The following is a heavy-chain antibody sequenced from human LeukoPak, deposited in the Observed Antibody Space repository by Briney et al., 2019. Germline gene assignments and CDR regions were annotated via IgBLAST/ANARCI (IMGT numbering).Heavy chain of an antibody. CDR2: INHSGST. D-gene: IGHD3-3*01. CDR1: GGSFSGYY. J-gene: IGHJ6*03. Sequence: SETLSLTCAAYGGSFSGYYWSWIRQPPGKGLEWIGEINHSGSTNYNPSLKSRVTISVDTSKNQFSLKLSSVTAADTAVYCCARGRGTGDFWSGQTYYMDVWGKGTTVTVSS. CDR3: ARGRGTGDFWSGQTYYMDV. V-gene: IGHV4-34*01.